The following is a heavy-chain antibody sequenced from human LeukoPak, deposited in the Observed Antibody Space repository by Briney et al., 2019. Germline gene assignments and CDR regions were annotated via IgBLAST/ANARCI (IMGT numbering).Heavy chain of an antibody. Sequence: SETLSLTCTVSGGSISNYYWSWIRQPPGKGLKWFGYIYYSGSTNYNPSLQSPVTISVDTSKNQFSLKLSSVTAADTAVYYCARVYYSSSYDYWYFDLWGRGTLVTVSS. V-gene: IGHV4-59*01. CDR1: GGSISNYY. CDR2: IYYSGST. D-gene: IGHD6-13*01. CDR3: ARVYYSSSYDYWYFDL. J-gene: IGHJ2*01.